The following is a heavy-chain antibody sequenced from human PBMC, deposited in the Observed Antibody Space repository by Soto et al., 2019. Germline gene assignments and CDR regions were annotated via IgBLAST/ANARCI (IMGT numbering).Heavy chain of an antibody. J-gene: IGHJ4*02. V-gene: IGHV4-4*02. CDR2: IYHNGIT. CDR1: GGSIGSTSW. CDR3: ASSSSNYDRLTGYYSGPLAY. Sequence: PSETLSLTCAVSGGSIGSTSWWSWVRQAPGKGLEWIGEIYHNGITNYNPSLKSRVTISVDKSRSQFSLNLSPVTAADAAVYYCASSSSNYDRLTGYYSGPLAYWGQGTLVTVSS. D-gene: IGHD3-9*01.